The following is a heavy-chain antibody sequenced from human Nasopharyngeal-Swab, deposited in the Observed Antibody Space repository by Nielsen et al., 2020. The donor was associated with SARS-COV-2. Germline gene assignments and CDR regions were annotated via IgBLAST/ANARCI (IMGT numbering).Heavy chain of an antibody. J-gene: IGHJ4*02. Sequence: GGSLRLSCAASGFTFSSYAMHWVRQAPGKGLEWVAVISYDGSNKYYADSVKGRFTISRDNSKNTLYLQMNSLRSDDTAVYYCARDLAYIVATGGFDYWGQGTLVTVSS. CDR3: ARDLAYIVATGGFDY. CDR1: GFTFSSYA. D-gene: IGHD5-12*01. V-gene: IGHV3-30-3*01. CDR2: ISYDGSNK.